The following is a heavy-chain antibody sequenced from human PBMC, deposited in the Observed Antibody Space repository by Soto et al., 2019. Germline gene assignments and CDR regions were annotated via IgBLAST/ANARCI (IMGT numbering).Heavy chain of an antibody. Sequence: QVQLQESGPGLVKPSQTLSLTCTVSGGSISSGNYYWSWIRQPPGKGLEWIGFISYSGTTHYSASLRSRVSISVDTSKNQFSLDLSSVTAADTAVYYCATMGTPVTGLYYFDCWGQGPLVTVSS. V-gene: IGHV4-30-4*01. CDR2: ISYSGTT. CDR3: ATMGTPVTGLYYFDC. D-gene: IGHD4-17*01. CDR1: GGSISSGNYY. J-gene: IGHJ4*02.